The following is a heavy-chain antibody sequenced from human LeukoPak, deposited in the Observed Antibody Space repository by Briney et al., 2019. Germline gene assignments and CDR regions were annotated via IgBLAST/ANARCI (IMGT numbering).Heavy chain of an antibody. Sequence: PGGSLRLSCAASGFTFDDYGMSWVRQAPGKGLEWVSGINWNGGSTGYADSVKGRFTISRDNAKNSLYLQMNSLRAEDTALYHCARDRTSSTSYGMDVWGQGTTVTVSS. V-gene: IGHV3-20*01. CDR3: ARDRTSSTSYGMDV. CDR2: INWNGGST. D-gene: IGHD2-2*01. CDR1: GFTFDDYG. J-gene: IGHJ6*02.